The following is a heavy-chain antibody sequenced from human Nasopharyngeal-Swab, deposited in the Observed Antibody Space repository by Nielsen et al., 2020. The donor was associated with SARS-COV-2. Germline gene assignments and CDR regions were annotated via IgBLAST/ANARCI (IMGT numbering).Heavy chain of an antibody. V-gene: IGHV4-31*03. J-gene: IGHJ4*02. CDR3: ARVGGSYAHYFDY. Sequence: SETLSLTCSVSGGSFSSGGYYWSWIRQHPGKGLEWIGYIYYSGSTYYNPSLKSRVTISVDTSKNQFSLKLSSVTAADTAVYYCARVGGSYAHYFDYWGQGTLVTVSS. CDR2: IYYSGST. CDR1: GGSFSSGGYY. D-gene: IGHD1-26*01.